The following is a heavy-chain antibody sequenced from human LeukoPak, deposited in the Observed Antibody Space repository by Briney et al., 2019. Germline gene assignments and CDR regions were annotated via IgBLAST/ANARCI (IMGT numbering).Heavy chain of an antibody. D-gene: IGHD3-22*01. CDR1: GFTFGDYA. CDR3: AKEGVYYDSSGYSGGAFDI. Sequence: PARSLRLSCAASGFTFGDYAMHWVRHAPGKGLEWVSGISWNSGSIGYADSVKGRFTISRDNAKNSLYLQMNSLRAEDMALYYCAKEGVYYDSSGYSGGAFDIWGQGTMVTVSS. V-gene: IGHV3-9*03. CDR2: ISWNSGSI. J-gene: IGHJ3*02.